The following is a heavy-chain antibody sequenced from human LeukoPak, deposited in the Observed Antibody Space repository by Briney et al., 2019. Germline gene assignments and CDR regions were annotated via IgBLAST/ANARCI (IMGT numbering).Heavy chain of an antibody. Sequence: PGGSLRLSCAASGFTFSSYAMSWVRQAPGKGLEWVSAISGSGGSTYHADSVKGRFTISRDNSKNTLYLQMNSLRAEDTAVYYCAKEPQYCGGDCYAELDYWGQGTLVTVSS. CDR2: ISGSGGST. CDR3: AKEPQYCGGDCYAELDY. J-gene: IGHJ4*02. CDR1: GFTFSSYA. V-gene: IGHV3-23*01. D-gene: IGHD2-21*02.